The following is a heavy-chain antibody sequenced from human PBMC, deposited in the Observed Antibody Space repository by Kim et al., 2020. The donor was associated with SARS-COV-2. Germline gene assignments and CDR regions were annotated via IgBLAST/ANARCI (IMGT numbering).Heavy chain of an antibody. CDR2: ISGSGGST. CDR3: AKSSSSWYGQQRWGY. D-gene: IGHD6-13*01. J-gene: IGHJ4*02. V-gene: IGHV3-23*01. Sequence: GGSLRLSCAASGFTFSSYAMSWVRQAPGKGLEWVSAISGSGGSTYYADSVKGRFTISRDNSKNTLYLQMNSLRAEDTAVYYCAKSSSSWYGQQRWGYWGQGTLVTVSS. CDR1: GFTFSSYA.